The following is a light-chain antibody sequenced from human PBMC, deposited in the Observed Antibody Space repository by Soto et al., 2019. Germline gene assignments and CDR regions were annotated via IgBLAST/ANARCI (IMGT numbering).Light chain of an antibody. Sequence: LLTPSPVTLALSPGERATLSFRASQSFRGLLAWYQQKPGQAPRLLIYDAYNRATGIPPRFSGSGSGTDFTLTISSLEPEDSAVYYCQQRHMWPITFGQGTRLEIK. CDR3: QQRHMWPIT. CDR2: DAY. J-gene: IGKJ5*01. CDR1: QSFRGL. V-gene: IGKV3-11*01.